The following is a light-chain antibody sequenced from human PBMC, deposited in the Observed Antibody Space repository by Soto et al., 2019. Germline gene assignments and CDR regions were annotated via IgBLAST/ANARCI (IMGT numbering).Light chain of an antibody. CDR2: GNN. V-gene: IGLV1-40*01. CDR3: QSYDSSLSGSV. CDR1: SSDIGAGYH. Sequence: QSVLTQPPSVSGAPGQRVTISCTGSSSDIGAGYHVHWYQQLPGTAPKLLIYGNNNRPSGVPVRFSGSKSGTSASRAITGLQAEDEADYYCQSYDSSLSGSVFGGGTQLTVL. J-gene: IGLJ3*02.